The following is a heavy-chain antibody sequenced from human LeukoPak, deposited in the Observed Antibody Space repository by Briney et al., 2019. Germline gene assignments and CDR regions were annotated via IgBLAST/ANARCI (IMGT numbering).Heavy chain of an antibody. Sequence: PSETLSLTCTISGASISTGGFYWTWIRQPPGGGLEWIGYIYYTGSVDYNASLKSRLTISLDTSKNRFSLKLNSVTAADTAVYYCARDHSYYFGSQTSTLDVWGQGTAVTVSS. J-gene: IGHJ6*02. CDR3: ARDHSYYFGSQTSTLDV. CDR2: IYYTGSV. V-gene: IGHV4-31*03. D-gene: IGHD3-10*01. CDR1: GASISTGGFY.